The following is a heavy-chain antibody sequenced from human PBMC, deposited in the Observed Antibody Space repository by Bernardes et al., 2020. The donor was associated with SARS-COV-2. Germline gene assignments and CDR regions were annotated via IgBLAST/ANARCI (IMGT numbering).Heavy chain of an antibody. D-gene: IGHD5-18*01. CDR2: VSHSGTN. V-gene: IGHV4-31*03. J-gene: IGHJ6*02. CDR1: GDSITNGDYY. Sequence: SGTLSLTCFVSGDSITNGDYYWTCIRPRPGKGREWIGYVSHSGTNYDNPSIESRIDISVDTCKKQFSLRQRSVTAADPAVYYCARYWGYAYGQRRGIYGMDGWGQGTTVTVSS. CDR3: ARYWGYAYGQRRGIYGMDG.